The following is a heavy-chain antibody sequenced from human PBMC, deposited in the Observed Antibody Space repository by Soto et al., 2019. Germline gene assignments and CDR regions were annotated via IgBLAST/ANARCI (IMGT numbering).Heavy chain of an antibody. V-gene: IGHV3-7*01. CDR1: GFTFSSYS. D-gene: IGHD5-18*01. J-gene: IGHJ4*02. CDR2: IKEDGSEK. Sequence: GGSLRLSCAASGFTFSSYSMSWVRQAPGKGLEWVANIKEDGSEKYYVDSVKGRFTISRDNAKNSLYLQMNRLRAEDTAVYYCARDGDTDTAMEPYYFDYWGQGTLVTVSS. CDR3: ARDGDTDTAMEPYYFDY.